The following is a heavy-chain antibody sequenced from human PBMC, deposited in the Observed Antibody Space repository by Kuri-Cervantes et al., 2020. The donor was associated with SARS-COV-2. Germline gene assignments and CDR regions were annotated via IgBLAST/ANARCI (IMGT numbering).Heavy chain of an antibody. CDR1: GFSFSRYC. CDR2: IKQDGSEK. V-gene: IGHV3-7*01. D-gene: IGHD2-8*01. Sequence: GGSLRLSCAASGFSFSRYCMRWVRQAPGKGLEWVANIKQDGSEKYYVDSVKGRFTISRDNSKNTLYLQMNSLRAEDTAVYYCARELMVYLDYWGQGTLVTVSS. CDR3: ARELMVYLDY. J-gene: IGHJ4*02.